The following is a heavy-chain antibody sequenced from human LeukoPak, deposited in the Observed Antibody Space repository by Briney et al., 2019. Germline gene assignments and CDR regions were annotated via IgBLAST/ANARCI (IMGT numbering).Heavy chain of an antibody. D-gene: IGHD3-9*01. CDR3: TRGGQYYDILTGYYGRDYYYYYMDV. V-gene: IGHV4-34*01. J-gene: IGHJ6*03. CDR2: VDDSGVT. Sequence: PSETLSLTYAVYGGSFSGYYWTWIRQPPGKGLEWIGEVDDSGVTKYNPSLKSRVTISVDTSKNQFSLKVSSVTAADTAVYYCTRGGQYYDILTGYYGRDYYYYYMDVWGKGTTVTVSS. CDR1: GGSFSGYY.